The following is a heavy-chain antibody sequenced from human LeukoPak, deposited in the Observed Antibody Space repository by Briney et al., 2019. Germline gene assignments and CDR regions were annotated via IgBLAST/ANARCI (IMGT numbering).Heavy chain of an antibody. D-gene: IGHD5-18*01. V-gene: IGHV3-33*06. Sequence: GGSLRLSCAASGFTFSSYSMHWVRQAPGKGLEWVAAIWYDGSNTYYADSVKGRFTISRDNSKNTLYLQMNSLRAEDTAVYYCAKDDTAMVLGDYWGQGTLVTVSS. CDR3: AKDDTAMVLGDY. J-gene: IGHJ4*02. CDR1: GFTFSSYS. CDR2: IWYDGSNT.